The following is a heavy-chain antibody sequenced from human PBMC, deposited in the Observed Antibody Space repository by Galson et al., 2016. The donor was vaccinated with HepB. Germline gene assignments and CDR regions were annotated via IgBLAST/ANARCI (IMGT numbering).Heavy chain of an antibody. CDR1: RETFSGYY. CDR3: ARLTSTPPYCTTTTCPYRHHWFVP. V-gene: IGHV5-51*01. J-gene: IGHJ5*02. D-gene: IGHD1-26*01. Sequence: QSGAEVKKPGESLKLSCKGSRETFSGYYIAWVRQMPGIGLEWMGIIPPDTSHTKYNPSSEGQVTMSADRSSSTAYLQWGSLGASDTATYFCARLTSTPPYCTTTTCPYRHHWFVPWGQGTPVTV. CDR2: IPPDTSHT.